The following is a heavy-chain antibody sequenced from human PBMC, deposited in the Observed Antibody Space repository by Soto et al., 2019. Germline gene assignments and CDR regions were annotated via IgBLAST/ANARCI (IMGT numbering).Heavy chain of an antibody. J-gene: IGHJ3*01. CDR3: ARRSNVATSGRPFDV. CDR1: GGSISSTRYY. D-gene: IGHD6-13*01. V-gene: IGHV4-39*01. Sequence: QVQLQESGPRLVKPSETLSLTCTVSGGSISSTRYYWGWVRQPPGKGLEWIGHIYYRGRTYCNPSLKSRVTMSVATSKNEFSLNLTSVTDADTAVYYCARRSNVATSGRPFDVWGQGTMVTVSS. CDR2: IYYRGRT.